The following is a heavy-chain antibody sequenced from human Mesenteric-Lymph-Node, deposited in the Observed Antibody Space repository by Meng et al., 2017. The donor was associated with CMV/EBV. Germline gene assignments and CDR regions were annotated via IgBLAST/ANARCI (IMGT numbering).Heavy chain of an antibody. CDR2: ISWNSGRV. Sequence: GGSLRLSCAASGFRFDNHAMHWVRQVPGKGLEWVSGISWNSGRVGYAESVKGRFTISRDNDKNSLFLQMNSLRPEDTALYYCAKGRRDLQFQLPPWHFYGIDVWGQGTTVTVSS. V-gene: IGHV3-9*01. CDR1: GFRFDNHA. J-gene: IGHJ6*02. D-gene: IGHD2-2*01. CDR3: AKGRRDLQFQLPPWHFYGIDV.